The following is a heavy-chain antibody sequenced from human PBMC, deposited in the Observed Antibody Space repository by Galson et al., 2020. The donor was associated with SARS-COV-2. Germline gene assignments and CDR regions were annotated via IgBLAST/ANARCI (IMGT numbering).Heavy chain of an antibody. CDR1: GGSFIGYT. D-gene: IGHD3-9*01. V-gene: IGHV4-34*12. CDR2: IMHSGST. Sequence: SKTLSLTCAVYGGSFIGYTWSWIRQPPGKGLEWIGEIMHSGSTNYNPSLKSRVTISLDTSNNQFSLKLSSVTAADTAVYYCARAPDYDVLTGYYADGFDIWGQGRMVTVSS. J-gene: IGHJ3*02. CDR3: ARAPDYDVLTGYYADGFDI.